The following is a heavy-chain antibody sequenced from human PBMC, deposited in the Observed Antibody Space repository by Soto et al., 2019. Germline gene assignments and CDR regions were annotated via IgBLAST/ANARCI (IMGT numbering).Heavy chain of an antibody. CDR2: IYPGDSDT. Sequence: RKISCKGSGYSFTSYWIGWVRQMPGKGLEWMGIIYPGDSDTRYSPSFQGQVTISADKSISTAYLQWSSLKASDTAMYYCARPEATGKYYYDSSGYWFDPWGKGTLVTVSS. V-gene: IGHV5-51*01. D-gene: IGHD3-22*01. CDR3: ARPEATGKYYYDSSGYWFDP. CDR1: GYSFTSYW. J-gene: IGHJ5*02.